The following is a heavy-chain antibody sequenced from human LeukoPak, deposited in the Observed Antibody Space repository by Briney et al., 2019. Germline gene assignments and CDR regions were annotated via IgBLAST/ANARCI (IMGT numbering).Heavy chain of an antibody. V-gene: IGHV4-34*01. CDR1: GGSFSGYY. CDR3: ASRQISGLDAFDI. CDR2: INHSGST. D-gene: IGHD2-15*01. J-gene: IGHJ3*02. Sequence: SETLSLTCAVYGGSFSGYYWSWIRQPPGKGLEWIGEINHSGSTNYNPSLKSRVTISVDTSKNQFSLKLSSVTAADTAVYYCASRQISGLDAFDIWGQGRMVTVSS.